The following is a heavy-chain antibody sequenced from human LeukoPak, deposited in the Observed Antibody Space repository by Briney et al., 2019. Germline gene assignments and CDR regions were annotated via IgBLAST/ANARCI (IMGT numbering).Heavy chain of an antibody. Sequence: PGRSLRLSCAASGFTFDDYAMHWVRQAPGKGLVWVSRINSDGSSTGYADSVKGRFTISRDNAKNTLYLQMNSLRAEDTAVYYCARGLYSSSSLPDYWGQGTLVTVSS. D-gene: IGHD6-13*01. CDR2: INSDGSST. CDR3: ARGLYSSSSLPDY. V-gene: IGHV3-74*01. CDR1: GFTFDDYA. J-gene: IGHJ4*02.